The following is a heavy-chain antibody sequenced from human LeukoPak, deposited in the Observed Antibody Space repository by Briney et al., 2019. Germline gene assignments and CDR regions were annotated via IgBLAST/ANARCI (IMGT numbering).Heavy chain of an antibody. V-gene: IGHV3-7*03. CDR1: GFTFGDTW. CDR3: ATSYDMGWLIGY. CDR2: IKQDGSEK. D-gene: IGHD3/OR15-3a*01. J-gene: IGHJ4*02. Sequence: PGGSPRLSCAASGFTFGDTWMNWVRQVPGQGLEWVANIKQDGSEKFYVASVKGRFTISRDNGKSSLYLQMNSLRAEDTALYYCATSYDMGWLIGYWGQGTLVTVSS.